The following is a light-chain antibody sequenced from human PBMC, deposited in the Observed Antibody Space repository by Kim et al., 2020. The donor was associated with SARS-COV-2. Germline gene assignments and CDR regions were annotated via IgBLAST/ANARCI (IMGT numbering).Light chain of an antibody. V-gene: IGLV1-51*01. CDR3: GTWDSTLRAVV. J-gene: IGLJ3*02. CDR2: DNN. Sequence: GQKVTNSCSGSSSNIGHNYISWYQQLPVTVPKLLIYDNNQRPSGIPDRFAGSKSGTSGTLDITGLQTGDEADYYCGTWDSTLRAVVFGGGTQLTVL. CDR1: SSNIGHNY.